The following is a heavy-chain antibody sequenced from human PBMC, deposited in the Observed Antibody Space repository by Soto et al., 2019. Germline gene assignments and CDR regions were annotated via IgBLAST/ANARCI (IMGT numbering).Heavy chain of an antibody. D-gene: IGHD2-15*01. J-gene: IGHJ5*02. CDR2: LSASGATA. CDR3: AKTDAVVAVDVYPRGFDS. CDR1: GFSLRSTA. Sequence: EVQLLESGGGLVQPGVSLRLSCATSGFSLRSTAMRWVRRDPGKGLECVSTLSASGATALFADFAKGRFTISRDTSKNTLFLDMGNLKVYDTATYYCAKTDAVVAVDVYPRGFDSWGQGTLVTVSS. V-gene: IGHV3-23*01.